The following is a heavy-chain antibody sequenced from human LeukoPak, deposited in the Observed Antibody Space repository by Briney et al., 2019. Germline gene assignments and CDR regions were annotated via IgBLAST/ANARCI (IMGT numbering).Heavy chain of an antibody. D-gene: IGHD6-19*01. J-gene: IGHJ4*02. V-gene: IGHV4-59*08. CDR1: GGSMSPYH. Sequence: PSETLSLTCTVSGGSMSPYHWGWIRRPPGKGLEWTGYIYYSGSTNYNPSLNSRVTISVDTSKNQFSLRLSSVTAADTAIYYCARAVSGCFDYWGQGTLVTVSS. CDR2: IYYSGST. CDR3: ARAVSGCFDY.